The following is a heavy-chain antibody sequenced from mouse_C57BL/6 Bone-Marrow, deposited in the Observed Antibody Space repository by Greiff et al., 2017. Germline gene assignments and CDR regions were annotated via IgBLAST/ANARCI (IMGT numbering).Heavy chain of an antibody. V-gene: IGHV1-64*01. CDR3: AGCDGSNPAWFAY. D-gene: IGHD1-1*01. Sequence: QVQLQQPGAELVKPGASVKLSCKASGYTFTSYWMHWVKQRPGQGLEWIGMIHPNSGSTNYNEKFKSKATLTVDKSSSTAYMQLSSLASEDSAVYYCAGCDGSNPAWFAYWGQGTLVTVSA. CDR1: GYTFTSYW. J-gene: IGHJ3*01. CDR2: IHPNSGST.